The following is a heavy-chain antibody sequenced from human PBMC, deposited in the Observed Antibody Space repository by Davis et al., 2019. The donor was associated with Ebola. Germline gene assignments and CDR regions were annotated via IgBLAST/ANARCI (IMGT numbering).Heavy chain of an antibody. CDR3: ARFGHGAY. D-gene: IGHD3-16*01. CDR2: ISGSGRT. J-gene: IGHJ4*02. Sequence: PSETLSLTCTVSDDSISGHYWNWFRQPPGKGLEWIWFISGSGRTSYNPSLKSRITISSDKSKNQFSLNLSSVTAADTAVYFCARFGHGAYWGQGTLVPVSS. CDR1: DDSISGHY. V-gene: IGHV4-59*11.